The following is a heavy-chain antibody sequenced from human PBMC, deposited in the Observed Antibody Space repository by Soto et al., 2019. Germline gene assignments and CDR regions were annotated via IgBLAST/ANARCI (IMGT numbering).Heavy chain of an antibody. V-gene: IGHV4-34*01. D-gene: IGHD6-13*01. Sequence: SETLSLTCAVYGGSFSGYYWSWIRQPPGKGLEWIGEINHSGSTNYNPSLKSRVTISVDTSKNQFSLKLSSVTAADTAVYYCARVPHHYVPGYSSSWYRSGYYYYGMDVWGQGTTVTVSS. CDR1: GGSFSGYY. CDR2: INHSGST. CDR3: ARVPHHYVPGYSSSWYRSGYYYYGMDV. J-gene: IGHJ6*02.